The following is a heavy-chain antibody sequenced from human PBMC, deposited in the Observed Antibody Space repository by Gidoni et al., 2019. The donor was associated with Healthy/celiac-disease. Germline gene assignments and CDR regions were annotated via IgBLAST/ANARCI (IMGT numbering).Heavy chain of an antibody. J-gene: IGHJ6*02. CDR3: TTSGPMSGWSLTVSYYDDGMDV. V-gene: IGHV3-15*07. Sequence: EVQLVESGGGLVKPGGSLRLSCPASGFPFINAWMNWVRQAPGQGLEWVGRIKSKTDGGTTDYAAPVKGRFTISIDDSKNTLYLQMNSLKTEDTAVYYCTTSGPMSGWSLTVSYYDDGMDVWGQGTTVTVSS. CDR2: IKSKTDGGTT. D-gene: IGHD6-19*01. CDR1: GFPFINAW.